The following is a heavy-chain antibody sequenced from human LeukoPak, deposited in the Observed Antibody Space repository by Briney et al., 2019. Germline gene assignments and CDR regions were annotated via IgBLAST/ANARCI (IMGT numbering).Heavy chain of an antibody. CDR2: ISAYNGNT. D-gene: IGHD4-23*01. V-gene: IGHV1-18*01. CDR3: ARDRGTVVTLEYFDY. J-gene: IGHJ4*02. Sequence: ASVKASCKASGYTFTSYGISWVRQAPGQGLEWMGWISAYNGNTNYAQKLQGRVTMTTDTSTSTAYMELRSLRSDDTAVYYCARDRGTVVTLEYFDYWGQGTLVTVSS. CDR1: GYTFTSYG.